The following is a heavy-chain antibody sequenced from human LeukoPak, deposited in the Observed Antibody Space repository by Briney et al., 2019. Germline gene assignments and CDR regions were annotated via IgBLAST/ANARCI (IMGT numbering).Heavy chain of an antibody. J-gene: IGHJ4*02. CDR3: ARRLDYGDYDY. Sequence: GESLKISCKGSGYSFISYWIGWVRQMPGKGLEWMGIIFPGDSDTRYSPSFQGQVTISADKSITTAYLQWSSLKASDTAMYYCARRLDYGDYDYWGQGTLVTVSS. CDR1: GYSFISYW. V-gene: IGHV5-51*01. CDR2: IFPGDSDT. D-gene: IGHD4-17*01.